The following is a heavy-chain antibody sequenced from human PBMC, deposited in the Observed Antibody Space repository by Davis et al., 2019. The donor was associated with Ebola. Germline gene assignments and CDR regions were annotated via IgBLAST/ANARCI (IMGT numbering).Heavy chain of an antibody. CDR1: GGSISSSSYY. V-gene: IGHV4-39*07. J-gene: IGHJ4*02. CDR2: IYYSGST. Sequence: SETLSLTCAVSGGSISSSSYYWGWIRQPPGKGLEWIGSIYYSGSTNYNPSLKSRVTISVDTSKNQFSLKLSSVTAADTAVYYCARGVGVVTATINDYWGQGTLVTVSS. CDR3: ARGVGVVTATINDY. D-gene: IGHD2-21*02.